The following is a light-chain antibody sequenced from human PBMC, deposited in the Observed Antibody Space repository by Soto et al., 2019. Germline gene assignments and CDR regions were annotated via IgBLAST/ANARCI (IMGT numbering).Light chain of an antibody. CDR2: GAS. CDR3: QQYGSSQS. V-gene: IGKV3-20*01. J-gene: IGKJ1*01. Sequence: EIVLTQSPGTLSLSRGERATLSCRASQSVSSGYLAWYQQKPGQAPRLLIYGASSRATGIPDRFSGSGSGTDFTLTISRLEPADFAVYYCQQYGSSQSFGQGTKVEIK. CDR1: QSVSSGY.